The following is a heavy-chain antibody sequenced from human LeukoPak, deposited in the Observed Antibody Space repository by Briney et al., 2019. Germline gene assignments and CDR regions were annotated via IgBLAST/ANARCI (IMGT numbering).Heavy chain of an antibody. CDR2: ITQNTGTT. J-gene: IGHJ4*02. Sequence: SETLSLTCAVYGGSFGGYYWSWIRQSPGKGLEWIGEITQNTGTTNFNPALKSRVAISIDTSKNQISLNLSSVTAADTAVYYCARGDHYDSWSGYHTQAGYFFDYWGQGTLVSVSS. CDR3: ARGDHYDSWSGYHTQAGYFFDY. V-gene: IGHV4-34*01. D-gene: IGHD3-3*01. CDR1: GGSFGGYY.